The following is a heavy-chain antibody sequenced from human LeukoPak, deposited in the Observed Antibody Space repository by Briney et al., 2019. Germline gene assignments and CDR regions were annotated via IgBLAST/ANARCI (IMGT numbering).Heavy chain of an antibody. J-gene: IGHJ5*02. CDR2: MNPNSGNT. D-gene: IGHD3-3*01. CDR1: GYTFTSYD. Sequence: ASVKVSCKASGYTFTSYDINWVRQATGQGLEWMGWMNPNSGNTGYAQKFQGRVTITTDESTSTAYMELSSLRSEDTAVYYCASTKYYDFWSGYCSWGQGTLVTVSS. CDR3: ASTKYYDFWSGYCS. V-gene: IGHV1-8*01.